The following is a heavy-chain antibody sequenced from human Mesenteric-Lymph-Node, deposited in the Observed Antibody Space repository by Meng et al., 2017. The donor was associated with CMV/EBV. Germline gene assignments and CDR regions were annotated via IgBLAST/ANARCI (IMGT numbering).Heavy chain of an antibody. CDR1: GYTFTSYD. J-gene: IGHJ6*02. CDR2: MNPNSGNT. V-gene: IGHV1-8*01. Sequence: ASVKVSCKASGYTFTSYDINWVRQATGQGLEWMGWMNPNSGNTGYAQKFQGRVTMTRNTSISTAYMELSSLRSEDTAVYYCARGHQHCSSTSCFWYYYYGMDVWGQGTTVTVSS. CDR3: ARGHQHCSSTSCFWYYYYGMDV. D-gene: IGHD2-2*01.